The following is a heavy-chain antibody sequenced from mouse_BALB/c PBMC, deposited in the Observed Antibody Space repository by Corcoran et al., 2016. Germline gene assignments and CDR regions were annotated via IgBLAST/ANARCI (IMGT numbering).Heavy chain of an antibody. CDR3: ARSAYYGNYDWYFDV. CDR1: GYTFTNYG. J-gene: IGHJ1*01. Sequence: QIQLVQSGPELKKPGETVKISCKASGYTFTNYGMNWVKQAPGKGLKWMGWINTYTGEPTYADDFKGRFAFSLETSASTAYLQINNLKNEDTATYFCARSAYYGNYDWYFDVWGAGTTVTVSS. CDR2: INTYTGEP. D-gene: IGHD2-10*01. V-gene: IGHV9-3-1*01.